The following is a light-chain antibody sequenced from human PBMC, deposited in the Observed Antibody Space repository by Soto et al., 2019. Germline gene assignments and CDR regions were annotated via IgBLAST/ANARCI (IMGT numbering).Light chain of an antibody. CDR2: KAS. CDR1: QGVGDW. CDR3: QQYDAFST. V-gene: IGKV1-5*03. Sequence: DIPMTQSPSTLSASVGDTVTITCRASQGVGDWVAWYQQKPGKAPKVLIYKASSLESGVPSRFSGSGYGTEFSLTIGSLQPDDIATYYCQQYDAFSTFGQGTKVEIK. J-gene: IGKJ2*01.